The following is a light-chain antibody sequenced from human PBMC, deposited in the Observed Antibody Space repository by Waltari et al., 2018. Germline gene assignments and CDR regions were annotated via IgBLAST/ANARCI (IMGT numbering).Light chain of an antibody. J-gene: IGLJ3*02. V-gene: IGLV2-8*01. Sequence: QSALTQPPSASGSPGQSVTISCTGTSSDVGGYKYVSWYPQYPGKAPKRIIYEVTKRPSGVPDRFSGSKSGNTASLTVSGLLPEDEAAYYCTSYAGSNNPVMFGGGTKLTVL. CDR1: SSDVGGYKY. CDR3: TSYAGSNNPVM. CDR2: EVT.